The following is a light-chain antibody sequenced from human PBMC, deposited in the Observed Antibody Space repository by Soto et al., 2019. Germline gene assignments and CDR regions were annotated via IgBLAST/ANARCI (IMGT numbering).Light chain of an antibody. CDR1: QSVGTY. Sequence: EIALTQSPATLSLSPGERATLSCRASQSVGTYLAWYQQKPGQSPRLLIYDASNRATGIPARFSGSGSGTDFTLTVSSLEPEDFAVYYCQQRSAWPALTFGRGTKVEIK. V-gene: IGKV3-11*01. CDR3: QQRSAWPALT. J-gene: IGKJ4*01. CDR2: DAS.